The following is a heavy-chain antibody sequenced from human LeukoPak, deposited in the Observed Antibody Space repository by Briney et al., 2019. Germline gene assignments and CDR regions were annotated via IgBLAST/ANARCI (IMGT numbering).Heavy chain of an antibody. CDR2: INGDGGAI. CDR1: GFSFSTAW. D-gene: IGHD3-10*01. J-gene: IGHJ5*02. V-gene: IGHV3-74*01. CDR3: VRDLPRTSGP. Sequence: GGSLRLSCVASGFSFSTAWMHWARQTPGKGLVWLSHINGDGGAINYADDVKGRFTISRNNAKSTLYLQMNSLRVEDTAVYYCVRDLPRTSGPWGQGTLVTVSS.